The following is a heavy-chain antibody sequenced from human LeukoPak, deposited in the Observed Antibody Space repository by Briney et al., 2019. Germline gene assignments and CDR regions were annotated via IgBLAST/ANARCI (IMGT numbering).Heavy chain of an antibody. CDR1: GYSFTSYW. Sequence: GESLKISCKASGYSFTSYWIGWVRQMPGKGLEWMGIIYLDDFDVRYGPSFQGQVTISADKSITTAYLQWSSLKASDTAIYYCARHGKLSSSRNWFDPWGQGTLVTVSS. CDR2: IYLDDFDV. V-gene: IGHV5-51*01. J-gene: IGHJ5*02. CDR3: ARHGKLSSSRNWFDP. D-gene: IGHD1-26*01.